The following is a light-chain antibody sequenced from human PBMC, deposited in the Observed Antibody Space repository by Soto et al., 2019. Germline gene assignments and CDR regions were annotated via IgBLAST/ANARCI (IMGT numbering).Light chain of an antibody. CDR3: QQYETFSGT. CDR1: QGSSSY. V-gene: IGKV1-8*01. CDR2: AAS. J-gene: IGKJ1*01. Sequence: AIRMTQSPSSLSASTGDRVTIACRASQGSSSYLAWYEQKPGKAPKLLIYAASSLQSGVPSRFSGSGSGTKFTLTIASLQPDDSATYYCQQYETFSGTFGPGTKVDI.